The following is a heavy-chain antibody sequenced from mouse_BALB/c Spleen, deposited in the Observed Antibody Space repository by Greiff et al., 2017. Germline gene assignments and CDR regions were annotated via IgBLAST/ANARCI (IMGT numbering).Heavy chain of an antibody. D-gene: IGHD2-2*01. CDR3: AANYGYDEGLDY. J-gene: IGHJ2*01. Sequence: DVQLQESGPGLVKPSQSLSLTCTVTGYSITSDYAWNWIRQFPGKKLEWMGYISYSGSTSYNPSLKSRISITRDTSKNQFFLQLNSVTTEDTATYYGAANYGYDEGLDYWGQGTTLTVSS. CDR1: GYSITSDYA. CDR2: ISYSGST. V-gene: IGHV3-2*02.